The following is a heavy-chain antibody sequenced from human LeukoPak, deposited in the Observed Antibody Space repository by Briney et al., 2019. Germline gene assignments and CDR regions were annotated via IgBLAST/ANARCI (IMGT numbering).Heavy chain of an antibody. Sequence: SETLSLTCTVSGVSISSYYWSWIRQPPGKGLEWIGYIYYSGSTNYNPSLKSRVTISVDTSKNQFSLKLSSVTAADTAVYYCARGSYGSGSYLGLNWFDPWGQGTLVTVSS. CDR2: IYYSGST. CDR1: GVSISSYY. V-gene: IGHV4-59*01. D-gene: IGHD3-10*01. CDR3: ARGSYGSGSYLGLNWFDP. J-gene: IGHJ5*02.